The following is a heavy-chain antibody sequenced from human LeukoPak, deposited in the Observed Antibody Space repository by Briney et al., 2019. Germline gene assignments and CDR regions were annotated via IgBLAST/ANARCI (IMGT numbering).Heavy chain of an antibody. V-gene: IGHV4-59*01. Sequence: SETLSLTCTVSGGSISSYYWSWIRQPPGKGLKWIGYIYYSGSTNYNPSLKSRVTISVDTSKNQFSLKLSSVTAADTAVYYCARDTNAYYDFWSGYLGAFDIWGQGTMVTVSS. CDR1: GGSISSYY. D-gene: IGHD3-3*01. CDR3: ARDTNAYYDFWSGYLGAFDI. J-gene: IGHJ3*02. CDR2: IYYSGST.